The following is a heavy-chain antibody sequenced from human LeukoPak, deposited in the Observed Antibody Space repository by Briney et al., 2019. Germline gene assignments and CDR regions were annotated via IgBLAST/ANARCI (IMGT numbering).Heavy chain of an antibody. J-gene: IGHJ3*02. CDR1: GFTVSSNY. V-gene: IGHV3-53*01. CDR3: ARAVGYSGYVGAFDI. D-gene: IGHD5-12*01. CDR2: IYSGGST. Sequence: GRSLRLSCAASGFTVSSNYMSWVRQAPGKGLEWVSVIYSGGSTYYADSVKGRFTISRDNSKNTLYLQMNSLRAEDTAVFYCARAVGYSGYVGAFDIWGQGTMVTVSS.